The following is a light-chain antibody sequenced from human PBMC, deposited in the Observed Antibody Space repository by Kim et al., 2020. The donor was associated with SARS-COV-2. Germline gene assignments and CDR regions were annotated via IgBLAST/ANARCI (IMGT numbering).Light chain of an antibody. Sequence: DFQMTQSPSSLSASVGDRVTITCQASQDISNYLNWYQQKPGKAPEVLIYDASDLETGVPSRFSGSGSATYFTFTISSLQPEDIATYYCQQYDSLPWTFGQGTKVDIK. J-gene: IGKJ1*01. CDR3: QQYDSLPWT. CDR2: DAS. V-gene: IGKV1-33*01. CDR1: QDISNY.